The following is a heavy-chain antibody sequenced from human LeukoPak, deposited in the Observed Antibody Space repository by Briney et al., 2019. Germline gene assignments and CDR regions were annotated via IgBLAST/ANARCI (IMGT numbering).Heavy chain of an antibody. J-gene: IGHJ4*02. CDR1: RFIFGNCA. CDR3: AKEGYGSTWNADFDY. V-gene: IGHV3-23*01. Sequence: PGGSLRLSCAASRFIFGNCAMSWVRQAPGKGLEWVSAISGSGVITYYADSVKGRFTISRDNSKNTLYLQMNSLRAEDTAVYYCAKEGYGSTWNADFDYWGQGTLVIVSS. CDR2: ISGSGVIT. D-gene: IGHD6-13*01.